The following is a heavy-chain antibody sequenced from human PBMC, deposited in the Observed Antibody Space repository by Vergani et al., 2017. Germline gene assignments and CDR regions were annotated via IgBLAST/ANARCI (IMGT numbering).Heavy chain of an antibody. J-gene: IGHJ4*02. CDR2: MNPNSGNT. D-gene: IGHD2-15*01. CDR1: GYTFTSYA. CDR3: ARVIRRGGSSRSFGY. Sequence: QVQLVQSGAEVKKPGASVKVSCKASGYTFTSYAMHWVRQAPGQRLEWMGWMNPNSGNTGYAQKFQGRVTMTRNTSISTAYMELSSLRSEDTAVYYCARVIRRGGSSRSFGYWGQGTLVTVSS. V-gene: IGHV1-8*02.